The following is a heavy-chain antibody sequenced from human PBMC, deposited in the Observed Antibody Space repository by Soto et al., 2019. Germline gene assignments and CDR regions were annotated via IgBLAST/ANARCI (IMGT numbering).Heavy chain of an antibody. CDR2: ISNSFSDGNT. CDR3: AKVFSPEGGNYFDY. Sequence: GGSLRLSCAASGFRFSNYAMNWVRQAPGRGLEWVSAISNSFSDGNTHYADSVKGRFTISRHNDKNTVFLEMNGLRAEDTAVYYCAKVFSPEGGNYFDYWGQGTLATVSS. J-gene: IGHJ4*02. CDR1: GFRFSNYA. V-gene: IGHV3-23*01.